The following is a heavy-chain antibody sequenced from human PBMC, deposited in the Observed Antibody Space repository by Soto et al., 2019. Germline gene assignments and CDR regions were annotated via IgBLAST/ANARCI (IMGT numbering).Heavy chain of an antibody. CDR3: AAETGADTLDY. CDR1: GYNFNDYF. J-gene: IGHJ4*02. CDR2: IKPRSGET. V-gene: IGHV1-2*02. Sequence: QVHLVQSGDEVGEPGASVKVSCKASGYNFNDYFMHWVRQAPGQGLEWMGWIKPRSGETKYEQKFHGRATLTSAMSISTAYMDVTLVTSDNTAVYFCAAETGADTLDYWGQGNLVIVST. D-gene: IGHD3-9*01.